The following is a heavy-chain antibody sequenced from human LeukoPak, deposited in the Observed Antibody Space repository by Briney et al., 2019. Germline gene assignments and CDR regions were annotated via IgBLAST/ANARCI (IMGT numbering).Heavy chain of an antibody. Sequence: PGGTLRLSCAASGFTFNRACMSWVRQAPGKGLEWVANIKQDGTERYYVDSVKGRFTISRDNVKNSLYLQMNSLRVEDTAVYYCAKVAKYYYGSETYYFFEHWGQGTPVTASS. D-gene: IGHD3-10*01. CDR1: GFTFNRAC. J-gene: IGHJ4*02. CDR2: IKQDGTER. V-gene: IGHV3-7*01. CDR3: AKVAKYYYGSETYYFFEH.